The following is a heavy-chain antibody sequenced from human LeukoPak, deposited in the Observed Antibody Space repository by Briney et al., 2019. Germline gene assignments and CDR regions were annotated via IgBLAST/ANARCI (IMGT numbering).Heavy chain of an antibody. CDR3: ARAGYCSGSTCYSWFFDL. CDR1: GGSVNNGNHY. Sequence: SETLSLTCIVSGGSVNNGNHYWTWIRQPPGKGLEWIGYIYYSGSTYYNPSLKSRLTISIDTSKNQFSLKLTSVTAADTAVYYCARAGYCSGSTCYSWFFDLWGRGTLVTVSS. CDR2: IYYSGST. J-gene: IGHJ2*01. V-gene: IGHV4-30-4*01. D-gene: IGHD2-15*01.